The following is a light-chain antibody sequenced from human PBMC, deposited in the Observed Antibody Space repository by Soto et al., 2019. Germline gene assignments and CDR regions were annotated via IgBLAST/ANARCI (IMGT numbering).Light chain of an antibody. Sequence: QSALTQPASVSGSPGQSITISCTGTSSDVGGYNYVSWYQQHPGKAPKVMIYEVSNRPSGVSNRFSGSKSGNTASLTISGLQAEDDADYYCSSYTSSSTLVFGTGTKLTVL. CDR3: SSYTSSSTLV. J-gene: IGLJ1*01. CDR2: EVS. V-gene: IGLV2-14*01. CDR1: SSDVGGYNY.